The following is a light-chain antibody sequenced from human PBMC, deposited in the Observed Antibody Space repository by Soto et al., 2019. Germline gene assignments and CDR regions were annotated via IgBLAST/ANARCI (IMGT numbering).Light chain of an antibody. V-gene: IGKV3-20*01. CDR2: DAS. CDR3: QQYGSSPPLYK. CDR1: QSVTSNY. J-gene: IGKJ2*01. Sequence: EIVLTQSPGTLSLSPGERATLSCRASQSVTSNYLAWYQQKHGQAPRLLIYDASSRATGIPDRFSGSGSGTDFTLTISRLEPEDFAVYYGQQYGSSPPLYKFGQGTKLEIK.